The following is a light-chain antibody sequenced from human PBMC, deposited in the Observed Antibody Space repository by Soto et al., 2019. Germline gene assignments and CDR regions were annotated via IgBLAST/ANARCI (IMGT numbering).Light chain of an antibody. CDR3: QQYNSYSGT. Sequence: DIQMTQSPSTLSASVGDRVTITCRASQSISTWLAWYQQEPGKAPRLLIHDASSLQSGVPSRFSGSGSGTEFTLTISSLQPDDFATYYCQQYNSYSGTFGQGTKVDIK. V-gene: IGKV1-5*01. CDR1: QSISTW. J-gene: IGKJ1*01. CDR2: DAS.